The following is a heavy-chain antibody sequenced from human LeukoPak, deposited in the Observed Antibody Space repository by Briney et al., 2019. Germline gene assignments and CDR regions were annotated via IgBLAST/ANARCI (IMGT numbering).Heavy chain of an antibody. Sequence: ASVKVSCKASGYTFTNYAIHWVRQAPGQGLEWMGWINPNSGNTGSAQKFQGRVTMTTDTSTSTAYMELRSLKSDDTAVYYCARDPRGRSYYYYMDVWGKGTTVTVTS. CDR2: INPNSGNT. J-gene: IGHJ6*03. CDR3: ARDPRGRSYYYYMDV. CDR1: GYTFTNYA. V-gene: IGHV1-18*01. D-gene: IGHD1-26*01.